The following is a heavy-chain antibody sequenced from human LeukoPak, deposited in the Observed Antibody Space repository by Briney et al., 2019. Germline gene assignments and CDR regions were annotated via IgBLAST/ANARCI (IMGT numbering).Heavy chain of an antibody. D-gene: IGHD1-26*01. CDR3: AREGVGATSLDY. Sequence: GGSLRVSCAASGFTFSSYSMNWVRQAPGKGLEWVSSISSSSSYIYYADSVKGRFTISRDNAKNSLYLQMNSLRAEDTAVYYCAREGVGATSLDYWGQGTLVTVSS. J-gene: IGHJ4*02. CDR2: ISSSSSYI. V-gene: IGHV3-21*01. CDR1: GFTFSSYS.